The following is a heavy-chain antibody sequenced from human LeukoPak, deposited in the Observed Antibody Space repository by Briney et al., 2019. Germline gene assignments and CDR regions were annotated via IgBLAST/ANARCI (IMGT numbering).Heavy chain of an antibody. V-gene: IGHV5-51*01. CDR2: IFPADSDT. J-gene: IGHJ3*02. CDR3: ARPRFLEWRSAFDI. CDR1: GYNFNNYW. Sequence: GESLKISCQDSGYNFNNYWVGWVRQVPGKGLECMGIIFPADSDTRYSPSFQGQVTISADKSISTAYLQWSSLKASDTAMYYCARPRFLEWRSAFDIWGQGTMVTVSS. D-gene: IGHD3-3*01.